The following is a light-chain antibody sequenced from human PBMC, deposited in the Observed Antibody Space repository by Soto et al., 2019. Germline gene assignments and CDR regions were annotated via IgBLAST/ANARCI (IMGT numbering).Light chain of an antibody. CDR2: SNN. V-gene: IGLV1-44*01. CDR1: NSNIGSNT. J-gene: IGLJ1*01. Sequence: QPVLTQPPSASGTPGQRVTISCSGSNSNIGSNTVTWYQQLPGTAPILLIYSNNQRSSGVPDRFSGSRSGTSGSLAISGLQSEDEADYYCATWDDRLNGYVFGSGTQLTVL. CDR3: ATWDDRLNGYV.